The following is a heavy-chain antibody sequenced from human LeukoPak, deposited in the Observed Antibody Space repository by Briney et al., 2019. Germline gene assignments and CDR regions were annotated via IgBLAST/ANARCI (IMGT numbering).Heavy chain of an antibody. D-gene: IGHD6-13*01. J-gene: IGHJ4*02. CDR2: IYYSGST. V-gene: IGHV4-59*08. CDR1: GGTISSFY. Sequence: PSETLALTCTVSGGTISSFYGSGIRQTPGKGLEWIGDIYYSGSTNYNPSLKSRVTISVDTSKNQFSLKLSSVTAADTAVYYCARHTDIAPLSRLKYWGEGTLVTVSS. CDR3: ARHTDIAPLSRLKY.